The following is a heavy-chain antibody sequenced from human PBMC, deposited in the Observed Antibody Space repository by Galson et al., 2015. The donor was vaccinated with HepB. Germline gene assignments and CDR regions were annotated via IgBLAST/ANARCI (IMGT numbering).Heavy chain of an antibody. D-gene: IGHD7-27*01. CDR3: ARNWGFDYFDY. J-gene: IGHJ4*02. CDR1: GGSISSSSYY. CDR2: IYYSGST. V-gene: IGHV4-39*07. Sequence: SETLSLTCTVSGGSISSSSYYWGWIRQPPGKGLEWIGSIYYSGSTYYNPSLKSRVTISVDTSKNQFSLKLSSVTAADTAVYYCARNWGFDYFDYWGQGTLVTVSS.